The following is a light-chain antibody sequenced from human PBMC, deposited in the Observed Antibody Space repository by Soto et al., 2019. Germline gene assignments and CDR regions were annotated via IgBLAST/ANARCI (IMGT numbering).Light chain of an antibody. CDR1: QSVSNNY. Sequence: VLTXXXGTLSLSPGERATLSCRASQSVSNNYLAWYQQKPGQSPKLLIFGSSDRATGIPDRFSGSGSGTDFTLTISSLEPEDFAVYYCQQYGRSPPYTFGQGTKLEIK. CDR2: GSS. V-gene: IGKV3-20*01. CDR3: QQYGRSPPYT. J-gene: IGKJ2*01.